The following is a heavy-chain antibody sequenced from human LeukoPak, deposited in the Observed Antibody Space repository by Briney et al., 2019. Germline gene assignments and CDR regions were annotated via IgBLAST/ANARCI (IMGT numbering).Heavy chain of an antibody. CDR1: GGTFSSYA. J-gene: IGHJ4*02. CDR3: ASSLRFLEWLNPKYYFDY. D-gene: IGHD3-3*01. Sequence: SVKVSCKASGGTFSSYAISWVRQAPGQGLEWMGGIIPIFGTANYAQKFQGRVMITADESTSTAYMELSSLRSEDTAVYYCASSLRFLEWLNPKYYFDYWGQGTLVTVSS. V-gene: IGHV1-69*13. CDR2: IIPIFGTA.